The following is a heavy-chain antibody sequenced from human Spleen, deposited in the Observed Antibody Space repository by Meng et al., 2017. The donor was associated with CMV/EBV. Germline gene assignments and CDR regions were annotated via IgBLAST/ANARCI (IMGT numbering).Heavy chain of an antibody. V-gene: IGHV3-7*03. CDR2: IKQDGSEK. D-gene: IGHD6-19*01. CDR3: STLTQWLVRPLDY. Sequence: GESLKISCAASGFTFSSYWMSWVRQAPGKGLEWVANIKQDGSEKYYVDSVKGRFTISRDNAKNSLYLQMNSLKTEDTAVYYCSTLTQWLVRPLDYWGQGTLVTVSS. CDR1: GFTFSSYW. J-gene: IGHJ4*02.